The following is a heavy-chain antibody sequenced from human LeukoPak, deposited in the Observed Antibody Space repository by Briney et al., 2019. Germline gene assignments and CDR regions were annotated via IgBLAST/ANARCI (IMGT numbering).Heavy chain of an antibody. D-gene: IGHD3-22*01. Sequence: ASVKVSCKASGYTFTSYYMHWGRQAPGQGLEWMGIINPSGGSTSYAQKLQGRVTMTRDTSTSTVYMELSSLRSEDTAVYYCARDRDDSSGYYYAVDFDYWGQGTLVIVSS. CDR2: INPSGGST. V-gene: IGHV1-46*01. CDR3: ARDRDDSSGYYYAVDFDY. CDR1: GYTFTSYY. J-gene: IGHJ4*02.